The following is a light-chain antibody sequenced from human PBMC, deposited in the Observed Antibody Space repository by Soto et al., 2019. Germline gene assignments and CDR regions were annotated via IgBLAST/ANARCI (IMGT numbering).Light chain of an antibody. CDR2: DVS. J-gene: IGKJ4*01. V-gene: IGKV3-11*01. CDR3: QHRVHGPT. CDR1: QSVGNY. Sequence: EIVLTQSPATLSLPLGERATLSCRARQSVGNYLAWYQQRPGQAPRLLMSDVSRRATGIPARFSGSGSGTDFTLTISSLEPEDVAVYYCQHRVHGPTFGGGNKVEIK.